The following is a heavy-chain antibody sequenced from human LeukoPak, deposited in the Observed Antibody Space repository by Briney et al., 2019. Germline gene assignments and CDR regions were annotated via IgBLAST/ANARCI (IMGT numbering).Heavy chain of an antibody. D-gene: IGHD2-15*01. J-gene: IGHJ4*02. Sequence: SETLSLTCAVYGGSFSGYYWSWIRQPPGKGLEWIGEINHSGSTNYNPSLKSRVTISVDTSKNQFSLKLNSVTAADTAVYYCARGSDIVVVVAASYYFDYWGQGTLVTVSS. CDR2: INHSGST. V-gene: IGHV4-34*01. CDR3: ARGSDIVVVVAASYYFDY. CDR1: GGSFSGYY.